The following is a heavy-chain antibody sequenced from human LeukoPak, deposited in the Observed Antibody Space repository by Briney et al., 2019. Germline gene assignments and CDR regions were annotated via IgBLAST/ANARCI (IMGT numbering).Heavy chain of an antibody. CDR3: ARGAPVAGPDALDI. V-gene: IGHV4-4*02. J-gene: IGHJ3*02. Sequence: SETLSLTCAVSGGSISSSNWWSWVRQPPGKGLEWIGEIYHSGSTNYNPSLKGRVTISVDKSKNQFSLKLSSVTAADTAVYYCARGAPVAGPDALDIWGQGTMVTVSS. CDR1: GGSISSSNW. CDR2: IYHSGST. D-gene: IGHD6-19*01.